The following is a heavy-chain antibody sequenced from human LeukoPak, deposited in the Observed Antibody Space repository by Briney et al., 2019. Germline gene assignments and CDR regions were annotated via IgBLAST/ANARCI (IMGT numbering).Heavy chain of an antibody. CDR2: ISGGGSTI. V-gene: IGHV3-11*01. D-gene: IGHD3-10*01. Sequence: GGSLRLSCAASGFTFSDYYMSWVRQAPGEGLEWVSYISGGGSTIYYADSVKGRFTISRDNAKNSLYLQMNSLRAEDTAVYYCARAAVVWFGDPHDAFDIWGQGTMVTVSS. CDR1: GFTFSDYY. J-gene: IGHJ3*02. CDR3: ARAAVVWFGDPHDAFDI.